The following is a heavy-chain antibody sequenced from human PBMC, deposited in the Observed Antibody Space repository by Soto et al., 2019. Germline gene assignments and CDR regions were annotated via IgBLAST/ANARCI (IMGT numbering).Heavy chain of an antibody. V-gene: IGHV1-3*01. J-gene: IGHJ6*02. CDR3: ARDPSYSGMDV. CDR2: INAGNGNT. CDR1: GYTFPSYA. Sequence: ASVKVSCKASGYTFPSYAMHWVRQAPGQRLEWMGWINAGNGNTKYSQKFQGRVTITRDTSASTAYMELSSLRSEDTAVYYCARDPSYSGMDVWAQGTTVTVSS.